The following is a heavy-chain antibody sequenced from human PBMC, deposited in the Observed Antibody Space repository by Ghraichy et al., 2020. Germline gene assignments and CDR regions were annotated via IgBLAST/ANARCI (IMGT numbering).Heavy chain of an antibody. D-gene: IGHD6-19*01. J-gene: IGHJ4*02. CDR2: IYHSGST. CDR3: ASTVAGSGAVY. V-gene: IGHV4-30-2*01. CDR1: GGSISSGGYS. Sequence: SETLSLTCAVSGGSISSGGYSWSWIRQPPGKGLEWIGYIYHSGSTYYNPSLKSRVTISVDRSKNQFSLKLSSVTAADTAVYYCASTVAGSGAVYWGQGTLVTVSS.